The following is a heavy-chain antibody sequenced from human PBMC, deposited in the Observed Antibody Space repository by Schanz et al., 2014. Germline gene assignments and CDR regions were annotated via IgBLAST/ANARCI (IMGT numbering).Heavy chain of an antibody. Sequence: EVQLLESGGGLVQPGGSLRLSCAASGFTFGDYAMTWVRQAPGKGLEWVSAINTGGDSTYYADSVKGRFTISRDNSKNTLYLQMNSLRAEDTAVYFCAKIERNEDWGQGTLVTVSS. V-gene: IGHV3-23*01. J-gene: IGHJ4*02. CDR3: AKIERNED. D-gene: IGHD1-1*01. CDR2: INTGGDST. CDR1: GFTFGDYA.